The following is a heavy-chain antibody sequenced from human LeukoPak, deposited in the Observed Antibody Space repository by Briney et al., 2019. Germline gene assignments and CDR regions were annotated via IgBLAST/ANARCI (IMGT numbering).Heavy chain of an antibody. CDR3: AKVSAYYYDSSGSSFDY. Sequence: PGGSLRLSCAASGFTFSSYAMSWVRQAPGKGLEWVSAISGSGGSTYYADSVKGQFTISRDNSKNTLYLQMNSLRAEDTAVYYCAKVSAYYYDSSGSSFDYWGQGTLVTVSS. CDR2: ISGSGGST. J-gene: IGHJ4*02. V-gene: IGHV3-23*01. D-gene: IGHD3-22*01. CDR1: GFTFSSYA.